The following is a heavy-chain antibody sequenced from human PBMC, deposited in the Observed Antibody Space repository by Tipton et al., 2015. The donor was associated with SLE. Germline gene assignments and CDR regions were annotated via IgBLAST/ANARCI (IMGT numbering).Heavy chain of an antibody. CDR1: VGSISSGGYS. Sequence: TLSLTCTFSVGSISSGGYSWNWIRQHPVKDLELIWFIYQSGRTYYNPSLRSRVIISLDRSKNQFSLNLTSLTAADTAIYYCARDLKFLDYLGQGIHVTVSS. J-gene: IGHJ4*02. V-gene: IGHV4-31*03. CDR2: IYQSGRT. CDR3: ARDLKFLDY.